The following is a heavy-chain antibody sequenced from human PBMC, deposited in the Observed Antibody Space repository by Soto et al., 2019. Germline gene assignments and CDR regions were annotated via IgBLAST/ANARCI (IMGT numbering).Heavy chain of an antibody. CDR3: ARGSGSYYSGMDV. CDR1: GGSISSSNC. V-gene: IGHV4-4*02. J-gene: IGHJ6*02. CDR2: IYHSGST. Sequence: QVQLQESGPGLVKPSGTLSLTCAVSGGSISSSNCWSWVRQPPGKGLEWIGEIYHSGSTNFNPSLKSRVTISVDKSKNQFSLKLNSVTAADTAVYDCARGSGSYYSGMDVWGQGTTVTVSS.